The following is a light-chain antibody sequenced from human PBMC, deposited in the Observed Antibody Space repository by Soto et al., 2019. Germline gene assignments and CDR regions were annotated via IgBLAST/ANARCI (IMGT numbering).Light chain of an antibody. CDR2: GSS. J-gene: IGKJ1*01. Sequence: EIVMTQSPATLSVSPGERATLSCRASQSVSNNLAWYQKKPGQAPRLLIYGSSTRATGIPARFSGSGSGTEFTLTISSLQSEDFAVYYCQQYNNWWTYGQATRVDIK. V-gene: IGKV3-15*01. CDR1: QSVSNN. CDR3: QQYNNWWT.